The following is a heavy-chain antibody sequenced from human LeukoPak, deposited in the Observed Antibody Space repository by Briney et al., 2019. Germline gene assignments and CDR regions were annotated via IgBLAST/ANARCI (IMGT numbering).Heavy chain of an antibody. CDR2: IIPIFGTA. CDR3: ASLKILVVPAAMLGDNYYYYYYMDV. D-gene: IGHD2-2*01. J-gene: IGHJ6*03. Sequence: SVKVSCKASGDTFNSYVISWVRQAPGQGLEWMGGIIPIFGTANYAQKFQGRVTITADKSTSTAYMELSSLRSEDTAVYYCASLKILVVPAAMLGDNYYYYYYMDVWGKGTTVTVSS. CDR1: GDTFNSYV. V-gene: IGHV1-69*06.